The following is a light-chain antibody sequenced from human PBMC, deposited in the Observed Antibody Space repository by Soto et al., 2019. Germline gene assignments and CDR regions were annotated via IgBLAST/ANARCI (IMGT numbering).Light chain of an antibody. V-gene: IGLV2-14*01. J-gene: IGLJ1*01. Sequence: QSALTQPASVSGSPGQSITISCTGTSCDVGGYNYVSWYQQHPGKAPKLMIYEVSNRPSGVSNRFSGSKSGNTASLTISGLQAEDEADYYCSSYTSSSTPFYVFGTGTKVTVL. CDR1: SCDVGGYNY. CDR3: SSYTSSSTPFYV. CDR2: EVS.